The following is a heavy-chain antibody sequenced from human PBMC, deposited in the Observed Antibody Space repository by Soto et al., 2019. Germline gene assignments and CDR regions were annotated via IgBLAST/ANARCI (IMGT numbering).Heavy chain of an antibody. D-gene: IGHD2-15*01. J-gene: IGHJ5*02. CDR2: ISSSSSYI. V-gene: IGHV3-21*01. CDR1: GFTFSSYS. Sequence: GGSLRLSCAASGFTFSSYSMNWVRQAPGKGLEWVSSISSSSSYIYYADSVKGRFTISRDNAKNSLYLQMNSLRAEDTAVYYCAREVCSGGSCYSVWFDPWGQGTLVTVSS. CDR3: AREVCSGGSCYSVWFDP.